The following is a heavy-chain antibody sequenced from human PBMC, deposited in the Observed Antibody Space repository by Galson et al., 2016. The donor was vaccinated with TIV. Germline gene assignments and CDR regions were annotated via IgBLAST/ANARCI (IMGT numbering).Heavy chain of an antibody. CDR1: GFSLSTGGVG. V-gene: IGHV2-5*02. CDR2: IYWDDDK. CDR3: AHRHMTLSTVSDAFDM. D-gene: IGHD2/OR15-2a*01. J-gene: IGHJ3*02. Sequence: PALVKPTQTLTLTCTFSGFSLSTGGVGVGWIRQPQGKALEWLGLIYWDDDKRYSPSLKSRLTITKDTSKNQVVLTMTNMDPVDTATYDCAHRHMTLSTVSDAFDMWGQGTRVTVSS.